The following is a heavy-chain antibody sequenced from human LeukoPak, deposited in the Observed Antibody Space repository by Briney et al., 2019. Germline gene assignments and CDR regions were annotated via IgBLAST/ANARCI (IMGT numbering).Heavy chain of an antibody. CDR1: GGTFSSYA. Sequence: SVKVSCKASGGTFSSYAISWVRQAPGQGLEWMGRIIPILGIANYAQKFQGRVTITADKSTSTAYMELSSLRSEDTAVYYCAGVWRWCWASVGAFSIWGQGTMVPVPS. J-gene: IGHJ3*02. CDR2: IIPILGIA. V-gene: IGHV1-69*04. CDR3: AGVWRWCWASVGAFSI. D-gene: IGHD6-19*01.